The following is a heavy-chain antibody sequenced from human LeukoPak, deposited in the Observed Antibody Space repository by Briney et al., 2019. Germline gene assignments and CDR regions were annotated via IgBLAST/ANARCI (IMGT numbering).Heavy chain of an antibody. CDR2: INHSGST. CDR1: GGSFSGYY. V-gene: IGHV4-34*01. CDR3: ARGRHSSSWYENWFDP. D-gene: IGHD6-13*01. J-gene: IGHJ5*02. Sequence: PETLSLTCAVYGGSFSGYYWSWIRQPPGKGLEWIGEINHSGSTNYNPSLKSRVTISVDTSKNQFSLKLSSVTAADTAVYYCARGRHSSSWYENWFDPWGQGTLVTVSS.